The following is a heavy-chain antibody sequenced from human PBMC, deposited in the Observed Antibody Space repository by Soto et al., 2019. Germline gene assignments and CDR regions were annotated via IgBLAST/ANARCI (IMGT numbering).Heavy chain of an antibody. CDR1: GFTFRSYA. CDR2: IRSKAYGGTT. J-gene: IGHJ4*02. V-gene: IGHV3-49*03. Sequence: GGSLRLSCAASGFTFRSYAMSWFRQAPGKGLEWVGFIRSKAYGGTTEYAASVKGRFTISRDDSKSIAYLQMNSLKTEDTAVYYCTQSPYGETVDYWGQGTLVTVSS. D-gene: IGHD4-17*01. CDR3: TQSPYGETVDY.